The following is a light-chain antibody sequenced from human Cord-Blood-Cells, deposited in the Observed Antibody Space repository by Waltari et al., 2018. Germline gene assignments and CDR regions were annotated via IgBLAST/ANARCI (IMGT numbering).Light chain of an antibody. V-gene: IGLV2-23*01. CDR1: RSDVGGYNL. J-gene: IGLJ1*01. CDR2: EGS. Sequence: QSSLTQPASVSGSPGPSITLSCTGTRSDVGGYNLVSWYQQHPGKAPKLLIYEGSKRPSGVSNRFSGSKSGNTASLTISGLQAEDEADYYCCSYAGSSTYVFGTGTKVTVL. CDR3: CSYAGSSTYV.